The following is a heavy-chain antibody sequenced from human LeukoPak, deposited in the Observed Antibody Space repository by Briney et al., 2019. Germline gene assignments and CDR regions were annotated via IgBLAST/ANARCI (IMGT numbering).Heavy chain of an antibody. D-gene: IGHD2-2*01. V-gene: IGHV4-38-2*02. CDR3: ARDNTAVVPAALDYFDY. Sequence: PSETLSLTCAVSGYSISSIYYWGWIRQPPGKGLEWIGSMHHSGSTDYNPSLKSRVTISVDTSKNQFSLKLSSVTAADTAVYYCARDNTAVVPAALDYFDYWGQGTLVTVSS. CDR1: GYSISSIYY. CDR2: MHHSGST. J-gene: IGHJ4*02.